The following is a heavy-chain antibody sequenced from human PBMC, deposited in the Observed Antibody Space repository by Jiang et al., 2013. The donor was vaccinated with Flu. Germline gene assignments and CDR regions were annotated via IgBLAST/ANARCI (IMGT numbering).Heavy chain of an antibody. V-gene: IGHV2-5*01. J-gene: IGHJ4*02. CDR1: GFSFSSSGVG. CDR3: ARSFTLAYFFDY. D-gene: IGHD3-16*01. CDR2: ISWNDDK. Sequence: KPTQTLTLTCTFSGFSFSSSGVGVGWIRQPPGKALEWLTLISWNDDKHYRPSLKRRLSISKDTSKNQVVLTMTNMDPVDTATYYCARSFTLAYFFDYWGQGTLVTVSS.